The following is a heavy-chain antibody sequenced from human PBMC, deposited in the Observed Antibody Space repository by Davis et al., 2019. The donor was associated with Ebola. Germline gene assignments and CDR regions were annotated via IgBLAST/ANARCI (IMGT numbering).Heavy chain of an antibody. CDR3: SRRYYDGSGSFQGDN. V-gene: IGHV3-73*01. D-gene: IGHD3-22*01. Sequence: GESLNISCAASGFTFSSYAIHWVRQASGTGLVGVGRIRSKADNYATAYAASVKGRFTISRDDSKSTAYLQMNSLEAADTAVYFCSRRYYDGSGSFQGDNWGQGTLVTVSS. J-gene: IGHJ4*02. CDR1: GFTFSSYA. CDR2: IRSKADNYAT.